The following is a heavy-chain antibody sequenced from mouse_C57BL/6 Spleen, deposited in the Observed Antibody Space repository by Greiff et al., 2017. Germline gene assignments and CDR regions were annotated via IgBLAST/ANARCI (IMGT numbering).Heavy chain of an antibody. CDR1: GFSLTSYG. J-gene: IGHJ4*01. CDR2: IWRGGST. V-gene: IGHV2-5*01. D-gene: IGHD2-3*01. CDR3: AKNNDGYYEGYAMDY. Sequence: QVQLQQSGPGLVQPSQSLSITCTVSGFSLTSYGVHWVRQSPGKGLEWLGVIWRGGSTDYNAAFMSRLSITKDNSKSQVFFKMNSLQADDTAIYYCAKNNDGYYEGYAMDYWGQGTSVTVSS.